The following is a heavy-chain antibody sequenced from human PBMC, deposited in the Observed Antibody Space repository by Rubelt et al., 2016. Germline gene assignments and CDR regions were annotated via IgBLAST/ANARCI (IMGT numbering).Heavy chain of an antibody. CDR3: ARVTTVTNDNWFDP. CDR2: IYPGDSDP. J-gene: IGHJ5*02. V-gene: IGHV5-51*01. Sequence: EVQLVQSGAEVKKPGESLKISCKGSGYSFTSYWIGWVRQMPGKGLERMGLIYPGDSDPRYSPSFQGQVTISAEKSIRTAYLQWSSLKASDTAMYYCARVTTVTNDNWFDPCGQGTLVTVSS. CDR1: GYSFTSYW. D-gene: IGHD4-17*01.